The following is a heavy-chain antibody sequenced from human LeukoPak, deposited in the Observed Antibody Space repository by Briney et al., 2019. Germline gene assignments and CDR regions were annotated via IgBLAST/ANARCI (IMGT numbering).Heavy chain of an antibody. J-gene: IGHJ4*02. CDR3: ARNLQTIVVVPLFDY. CDR2: ISSSSSTI. D-gene: IGHD2-2*01. CDR1: GFTFSSYS. Sequence: GGSLRLSCAASGFTFSSYSLNWVRQAPGKGLEWVSYISSSSSTIYYADSVKGRFTISRDNAKNSLYLQMNSLRAEDTAVYYCARNLQTIVVVPLFDYWGQGTLVTVSS. V-gene: IGHV3-48*01.